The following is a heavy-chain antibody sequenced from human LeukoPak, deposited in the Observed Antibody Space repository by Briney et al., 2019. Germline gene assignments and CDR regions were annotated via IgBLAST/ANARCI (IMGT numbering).Heavy chain of an antibody. CDR2: ISWNSATI. Sequence: GGSLRLSCAASGFTFDDYVMHWVRQAPGKGLEWVSGISWNSATIAYTDSVKGRFTISRDNAKNSLYLQMNSLRAEDMALYYCAKESVAATRGVMDVWGKGTTVTVSS. V-gene: IGHV3-9*03. J-gene: IGHJ6*04. CDR1: GFTFDDYV. CDR3: AKESVAATRGVMDV. D-gene: IGHD2-15*01.